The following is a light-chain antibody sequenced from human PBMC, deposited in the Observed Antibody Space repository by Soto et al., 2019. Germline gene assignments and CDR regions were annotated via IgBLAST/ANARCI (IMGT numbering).Light chain of an antibody. CDR2: GAS. Sequence: ETVLTQSPGTLSLSPREKTTLSCRTNQSVTSSYLAWYQQKPGQAPRLLIYGASTRATGIPDRFSGSGSGTDFTLTISRLEPEDFAVYYCQRYGGSTWTFGQGTKVDIK. V-gene: IGKV3-20*01. CDR3: QRYGGSTWT. J-gene: IGKJ1*01. CDR1: QSVTSSY.